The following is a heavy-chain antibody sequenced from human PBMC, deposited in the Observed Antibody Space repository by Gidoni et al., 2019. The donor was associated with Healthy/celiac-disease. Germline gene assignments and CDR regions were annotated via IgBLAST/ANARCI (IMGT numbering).Heavy chain of an antibody. CDR2: MNPNSGNT. CDR1: GYTFTSYD. D-gene: IGHD3-22*01. CDR3: ARGSGGLDSSGSSYYYYGMDV. J-gene: IGHJ6*02. V-gene: IGHV1-8*01. Sequence: QVQLVQSGAEVKKPGASVKVSCKASGYTFTSYDINWVRQATGQGLEWMGWMNPNSGNTGYAQKFQGRVTMTRNTSISTAYMELSSLRSEDTAVYYCARGSGGLDSSGSSYYYYGMDVWGQGTTVTVSS.